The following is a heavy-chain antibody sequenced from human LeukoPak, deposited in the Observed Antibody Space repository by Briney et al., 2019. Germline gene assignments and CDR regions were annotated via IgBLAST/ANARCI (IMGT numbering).Heavy chain of an antibody. V-gene: IGHV1-69*13. CDR1: GGTFSSYA. J-gene: IGHJ6*03. Sequence: SVKVSCKASGGTFSSYAISWVRQAPGQGLEWMGGIIPIFGTANYAQKFQGRDTITADESESTADMELSSLRSADTAVYYCARDPGGAAAGILQEYYYYMDVWGKGTTVTVSS. D-gene: IGHD6-13*01. CDR3: ARDPGGAAAGILQEYYYYMDV. CDR2: IIPIFGTA.